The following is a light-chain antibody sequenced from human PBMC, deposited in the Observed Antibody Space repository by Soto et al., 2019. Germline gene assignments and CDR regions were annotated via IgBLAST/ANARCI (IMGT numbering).Light chain of an antibody. V-gene: IGKV3-20*01. J-gene: IGKJ2*01. CDR3: QQYGSSPPVT. Sequence: EIVLTQSPGTLSLSPGERATLSCRASQSVSSSYLAWYQQKPGQAPRLLIYGESSRATGIPDRFSGSGSGTDFTLTISRLEPEDFEVYYCQQYGSSPPVTFGKGTKMEIK. CDR1: QSVSSSY. CDR2: GES.